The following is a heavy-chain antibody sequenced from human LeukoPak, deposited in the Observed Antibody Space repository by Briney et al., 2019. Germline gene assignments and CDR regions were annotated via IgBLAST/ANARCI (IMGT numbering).Heavy chain of an antibody. CDR3: ARDGDPKYYYDSSGYYSY. CDR2: ISAYNGNT. D-gene: IGHD3-22*01. Sequence: GASVKVSCKAPGYTFTSYGISWVRQAPGQGLEWMGWISAYNGNTNYAQKLQGRVTMTTDTSTSTAYMELRSLRSDDTAVYYCARDGDPKYYYDSSGYYSYWGQGTLVTVSS. V-gene: IGHV1-18*01. J-gene: IGHJ4*02. CDR1: GYTFTSYG.